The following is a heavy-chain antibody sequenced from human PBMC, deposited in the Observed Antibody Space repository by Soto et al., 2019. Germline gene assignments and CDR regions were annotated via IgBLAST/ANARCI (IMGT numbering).Heavy chain of an antibody. J-gene: IGHJ6*02. D-gene: IGHD6-19*01. CDR2: IYTSASI. CDR3: GRDREAGYNFYYGMDV. Sequence: NPSETLSLTCSVSGADITTYSWTWIRQPAGKGLEWIGLIYTSASINYHPALKDRVTLSAYTSTNQVSLRLASLTAADTAIYYCGRDREAGYNFYYGMDVWGQGTTVTVSS. V-gene: IGHV4-4*07. CDR1: GADITTYS.